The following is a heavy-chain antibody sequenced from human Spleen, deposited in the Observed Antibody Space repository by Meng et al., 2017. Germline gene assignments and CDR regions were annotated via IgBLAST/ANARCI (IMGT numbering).Heavy chain of an antibody. CDR2: MNPINGNT. V-gene: IGHV1-8*01. CDR3: ARFCRSSSCPDY. CDR1: GYTFTDYD. Sequence: QVQLVQSGAEGKKPGASVKVSCKASGYTFTDYDVNWVRQAAGQGLEWMGWMNPINGNTGYAQKFQGRVAMTRNTSITTAYMELSSLRSEDTAVYYCARFCRSSSCPDYWGHGTLVTVSS. D-gene: IGHD2-2*01. J-gene: IGHJ4*01.